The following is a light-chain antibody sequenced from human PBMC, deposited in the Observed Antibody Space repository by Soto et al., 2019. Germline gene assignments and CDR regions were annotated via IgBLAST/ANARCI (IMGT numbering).Light chain of an antibody. CDR1: SSDVGGYNF. CDR2: DVS. J-gene: IGLJ2*01. CDR3: SPYTTTTSLVV. V-gene: IGLV2-14*03. Sequence: QSALTQPASVSGSPGQSITISCSGTSSDVGGYNFVSWYQVHPGKAPRLILYDVSSRPSGVSYRFSGSKSANTASLNISRLQAGDEADYYCSPYTTTTSLVVFGGGTKLTVL.